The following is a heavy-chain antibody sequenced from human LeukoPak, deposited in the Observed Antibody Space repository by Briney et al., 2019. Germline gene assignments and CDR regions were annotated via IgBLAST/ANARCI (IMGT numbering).Heavy chain of an antibody. CDR2: ISSSGSTI. D-gene: IGHD4-17*01. J-gene: IGHJ5*02. V-gene: IGHV3-11*04. Sequence: PGGSLRLSCAASGFTFSDYYMSWIRQAPGKGLEWVSYISSSGSTIYYADSVKGRFTISRDNAKNSLYLQMNSLRAEDTAVYYCARSKPADYGDYLFDPWGQGTLVTVSS. CDR3: ARSKPADYGDYLFDP. CDR1: GFTFSDYY.